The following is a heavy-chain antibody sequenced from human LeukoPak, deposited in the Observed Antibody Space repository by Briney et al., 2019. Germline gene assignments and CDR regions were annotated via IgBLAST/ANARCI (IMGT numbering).Heavy chain of an antibody. CDR1: GYTFTSYG. J-gene: IGHJ6*02. Sequence: SVKVSCKASGYTFTSYGISWVRQAPGQGLEWMGWTSAYNGNTNYAQKLQGRVTMTTDTSTSTAYMELRSLRSDDTAVYYCARDLYCSSTSCFMAYYYYGMDVWGQGTRSPSP. V-gene: IGHV1-18*01. CDR2: TSAYNGNT. D-gene: IGHD2-2*01. CDR3: ARDLYCSSTSCFMAYYYYGMDV.